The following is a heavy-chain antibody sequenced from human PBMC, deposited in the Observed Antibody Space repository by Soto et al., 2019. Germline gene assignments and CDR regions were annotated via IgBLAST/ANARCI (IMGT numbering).Heavy chain of an antibody. CDR1: GYTFDDYA. Sequence: GGSLRLSCEASGYTFDDYAMPWVRQPPGKGLEWVSGISWNSGSKGYADSVKGRFTISRDNAKNSLYLQMNSLRAEDTALYYCAKQSKASWQLGSMAYWGQGTLVTVSS. D-gene: IGHD6-13*01. CDR2: ISWNSGSK. J-gene: IGHJ4*02. V-gene: IGHV3-9*01. CDR3: AKQSKASWQLGSMAY.